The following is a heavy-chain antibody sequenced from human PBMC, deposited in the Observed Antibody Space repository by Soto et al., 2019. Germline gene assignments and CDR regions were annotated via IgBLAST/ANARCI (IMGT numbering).Heavy chain of an antibody. Sequence: GASVKVSCKASGGTFSSYAISWVRQAPGQGLEWMGGIIPIFGTANYAQKFQGRVTITADESTSTAYMELSSLRSEDTAVYYCARVLSSGWYADYYYGMASWGKGT. CDR3: ARVLSSGWYADYYYGMAS. CDR1: GGTFSSYA. D-gene: IGHD6-19*01. V-gene: IGHV1-69*13. CDR2: IIPIFGTA. J-gene: IGHJ6*04.